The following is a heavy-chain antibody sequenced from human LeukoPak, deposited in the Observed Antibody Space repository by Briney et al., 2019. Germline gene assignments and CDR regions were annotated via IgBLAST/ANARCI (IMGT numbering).Heavy chain of an antibody. CDR3: ARASSSWYRNWFDP. V-gene: IGHV1-2*02. CDR2: INPNSGGT. D-gene: IGHD6-13*01. J-gene: IGHJ5*02. CDR1: GYTFTGYY. Sequence: ASVKVSCKASGYTFTGYYMHWVRQAPGQGLEWMGWINPNSGGTNYAQKFQGRVTMTRGTSISTAYMELSRLRSDDTAVYYCARASSSWYRNWFDPWGQGTLVTVSS.